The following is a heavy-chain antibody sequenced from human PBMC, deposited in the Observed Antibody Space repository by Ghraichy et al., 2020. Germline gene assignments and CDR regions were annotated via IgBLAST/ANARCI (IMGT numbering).Heavy chain of an antibody. Sequence: SETLSLTCTVSGGSISSYYWSWIRQPPGKGLEWIGDIYYSGSTNYNPSLKSRVTISVDTSKNQFSLKLSSVTAADTAVYYCAREGTLGYSYGYFDYWGQGTLVTVSS. J-gene: IGHJ4*02. CDR1: GGSISSYY. V-gene: IGHV4-59*01. D-gene: IGHD5-18*01. CDR2: IYYSGST. CDR3: AREGTLGYSYGYFDY.